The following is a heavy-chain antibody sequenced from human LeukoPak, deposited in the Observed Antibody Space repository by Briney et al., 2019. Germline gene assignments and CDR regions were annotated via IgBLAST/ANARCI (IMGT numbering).Heavy chain of an antibody. CDR1: GGTFSSYA. V-gene: IGHV1-69*06. D-gene: IGHD1-26*01. Sequence: SVKVSCKASGGTFSSYAISWVRQAPGQGLEWMGRIIPIFGTANYAQKFQGRVTITADKSTSTAYMELSSLRSEDTAVYYCATSPVGARPYYYYYVDVWGKGTTVTVSS. CDR2: IIPIFGTA. CDR3: ATSPVGARPYYYYYVDV. J-gene: IGHJ6*03.